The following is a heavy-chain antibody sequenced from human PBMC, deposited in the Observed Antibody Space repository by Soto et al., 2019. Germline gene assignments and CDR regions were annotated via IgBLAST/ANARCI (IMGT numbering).Heavy chain of an antibody. V-gene: IGHV3-9*01. Sequence: EVQLVESGGGLVQPGRSLRLSCAASGFTFGDYSMHWVRQAPGKGLEWVSGISWNSGSINYADSVKGRFTISRDNAKNSLFLQMDSLRTEDTALYYCAKEMATNHWYFDLWGRGTLVTVSS. CDR3: AKEMATNHWYFDL. D-gene: IGHD5-12*01. CDR1: GFTFGDYS. J-gene: IGHJ2*01. CDR2: ISWNSGSI.